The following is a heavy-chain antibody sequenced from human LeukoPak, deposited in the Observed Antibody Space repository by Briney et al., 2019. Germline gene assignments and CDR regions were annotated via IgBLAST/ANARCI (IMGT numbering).Heavy chain of an antibody. CDR1: GFTFSSYW. J-gene: IGHJ4*02. Sequence: PGGSLRLSCAASGFTFSSYWMHWVRQAPGKGLEWVSSITSSSTYIYSADSVKGRFTISRDNAKNSLYLQMNSLRAEDTAVYYCARASGSGWYPIDYWGQGTLVTVSS. D-gene: IGHD6-19*01. CDR3: ARASGSGWYPIDY. CDR2: ITSSSTYI. V-gene: IGHV3-21*01.